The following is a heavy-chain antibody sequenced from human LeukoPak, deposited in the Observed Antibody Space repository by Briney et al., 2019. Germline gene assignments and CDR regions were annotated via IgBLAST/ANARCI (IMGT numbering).Heavy chain of an antibody. J-gene: IGHJ4*02. CDR2: IQYDESTK. Sequence: PGGSLRLSCAASGITFSTSGMHWVRQAPGKGLEWLTFIQYDESTKYYADSVKGRFTICRDNSKNTLYLQMNSLRAEDTAVYFCAREGGTVVAGTLDYWGQGTPVTVSS. CDR1: GITFSTSG. V-gene: IGHV3-30*02. CDR3: AREGGTVVAGTLDY. D-gene: IGHD6-19*01.